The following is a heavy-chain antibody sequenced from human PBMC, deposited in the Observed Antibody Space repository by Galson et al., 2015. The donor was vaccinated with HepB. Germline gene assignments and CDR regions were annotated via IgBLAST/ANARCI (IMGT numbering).Heavy chain of an antibody. CDR2: IYYSGST. D-gene: IGHD3-16*01. V-gene: IGHV4-59*08. J-gene: IGHJ6*02. CDR1: GGSISSYY. Sequence: ETLSLTCTVSGGSISSYYWSWIRQPPGKGLEWIGYIYYSGSTNYNPSLKSRVTISVDTSKNQFSLKLSSVTAADTAVYYCARHLRLGGIPSYGMDVWGQGTTVTVSS. CDR3: ARHLRLGGIPSYGMDV.